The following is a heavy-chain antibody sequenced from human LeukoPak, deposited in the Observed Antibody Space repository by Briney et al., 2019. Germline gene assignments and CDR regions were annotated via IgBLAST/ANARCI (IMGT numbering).Heavy chain of an antibody. J-gene: IGHJ5*02. CDR3: ARAGIHQFGELSRYWFDP. CDR1: GGSISSYY. D-gene: IGHD3-10*01. V-gene: IGHV4-4*07. Sequence: SETLSLTCTVSGGSISSYYWSWIRQPAGKGLEWIGRIYTSGSTNYNPSLKSRVTMSVDTSKNQFSLKLSSVTAADTAVYYCARAGIHQFGELSRYWFDPWGQGTLVTVSS. CDR2: IYTSGST.